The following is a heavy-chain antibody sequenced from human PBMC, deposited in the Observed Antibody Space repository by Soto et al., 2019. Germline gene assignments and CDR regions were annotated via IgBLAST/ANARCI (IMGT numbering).Heavy chain of an antibody. J-gene: IGHJ6*02. CDR3: ARDRKIATTIFGVARPYGMDV. Sequence: KPSETLSLTCTVSGGSVSSGSYYWSWIRQPPGKGLEWIGYIYYSGSTNYNPSLKSRVTISVDTSKNQFSLKLSSVTAADTAVYYCARDRKIATTIFGVARPYGMDVWGQGTTVTVSS. D-gene: IGHD3-3*01. CDR2: IYYSGST. CDR1: GGSVSSGSYY. V-gene: IGHV4-61*01.